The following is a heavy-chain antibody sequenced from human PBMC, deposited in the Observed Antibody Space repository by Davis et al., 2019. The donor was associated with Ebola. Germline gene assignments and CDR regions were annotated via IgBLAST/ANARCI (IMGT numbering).Heavy chain of an antibody. Sequence: PGGSLRLSCAASGFTFNNYAMSWVRQAPGKGLEWVSSISATAAYTNYADSVKGRFTLSRDNSKNTLYLQMNSLTAEDTAVYYCAKRGVWDTGNYYPFDSWGQGTLVTVSS. D-gene: IGHD1-26*01. CDR3: AKRGVWDTGNYYPFDS. J-gene: IGHJ4*02. CDR1: GFTFNNYA. CDR2: ISATAAYT. V-gene: IGHV3-23*01.